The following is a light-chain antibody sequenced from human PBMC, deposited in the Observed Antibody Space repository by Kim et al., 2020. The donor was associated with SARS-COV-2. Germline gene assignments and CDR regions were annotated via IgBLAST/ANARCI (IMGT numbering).Light chain of an antibody. CDR2: NAS. CDR3: QQGYTTPRT. J-gene: IGKJ1*01. CDR1: QSITSY. V-gene: IGKV1-39*01. Sequence: ASVGDSVTITCRASQSITSYLNWYQQNLGKAPKSLIYNASSLHSGVPSRFSGSGSGTDFTLTISSVQPEDVGTYYCQQGYTTPRTFGQGTKVDIK.